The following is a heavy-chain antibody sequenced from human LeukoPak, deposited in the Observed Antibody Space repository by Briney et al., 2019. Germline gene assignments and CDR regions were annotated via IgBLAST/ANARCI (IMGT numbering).Heavy chain of an antibody. V-gene: IGHV3-21*01. D-gene: IGHD3-22*01. J-gene: IGHJ4*02. CDR2: ISSSSSYI. Sequence: GGSLRLSCAASGFTFSSYSMNWVRQAPGKGLEWVSSISSSSSYIYYADSVKGRFTISRDNSKNTLYLQMNSLRAEDTAVYYCARGPQNSMIVVVIDWGQGTLVTVSS. CDR3: ARGPQNSMIVVVID. CDR1: GFTFSSYS.